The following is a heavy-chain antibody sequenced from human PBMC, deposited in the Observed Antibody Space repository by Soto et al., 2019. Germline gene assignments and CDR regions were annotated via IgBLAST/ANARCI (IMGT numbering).Heavy chain of an antibody. CDR1: GGSISSSSYY. J-gene: IGHJ4*02. CDR2: IYYSGST. D-gene: IGHD2-21*02. CDR3: MVGVDYQAAIY. V-gene: IGHV4-39*01. Sequence: QLQLQESGPGLVKPSETLSLTCTVSGGSISSSSYYWGWIRQPPGKGLEWIGSIYYSGSTYYNPSVKSRVPISVDTSKSQFPLKRSSVTAAATAVYYCMVGVDYQAAIYWGQGTLVTVSS.